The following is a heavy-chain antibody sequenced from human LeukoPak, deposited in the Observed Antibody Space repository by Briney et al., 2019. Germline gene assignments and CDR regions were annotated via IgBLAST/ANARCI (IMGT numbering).Heavy chain of an antibody. J-gene: IGHJ4*02. CDR3: ATEREGPYGYLDY. V-gene: IGHV4-61*02. Sequence: SQTLSLTCTVSGGSISSARYYWSWIRQPAGKGLEWIGRIYTSGSTDYNPSLKSRVTISLDTSKNQFSLKLNSVSAADTAVHYCATEREGPYGYLDYWGQGSLVTVSS. CDR2: IYTSGST. D-gene: IGHD4-17*01. CDR1: GGSISSARYY.